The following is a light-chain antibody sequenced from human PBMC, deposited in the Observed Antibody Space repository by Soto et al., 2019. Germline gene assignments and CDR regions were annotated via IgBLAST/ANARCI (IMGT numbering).Light chain of an antibody. CDR2: EVS. CDR3: SSYTSSSTPYV. CDR1: SSDVGTYKY. J-gene: IGLJ1*01. V-gene: IGLV2-14*01. Sequence: QSALTQPASVSGSPGQSITISCTGTSSDVGTYKYVSWYQQLPGKAPKLMIYEVSNRPSGVSNRFSGSKSGNTASLTISELQAEDEADYYCSSYTSSSTPYVFGTGTKLTVL.